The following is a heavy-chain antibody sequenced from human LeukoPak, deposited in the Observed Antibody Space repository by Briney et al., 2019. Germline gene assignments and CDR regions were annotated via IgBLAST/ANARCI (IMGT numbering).Heavy chain of an antibody. CDR2: IYYSGST. CDR3: ASYYYDSSGYYRFGY. Sequence: SETLSLTCTVSGGSISSGDYYWSWIRQPPGKGLEWTGYIYYSGSTYYNPSLKSRVTISVDTSKDQFSLKLSSVTAADTAVYYCASYYYDSSGYYRFGYWGQGTLVTVSS. D-gene: IGHD3-22*01. V-gene: IGHV4-30-4*01. CDR1: GGSISSGDYY. J-gene: IGHJ4*02.